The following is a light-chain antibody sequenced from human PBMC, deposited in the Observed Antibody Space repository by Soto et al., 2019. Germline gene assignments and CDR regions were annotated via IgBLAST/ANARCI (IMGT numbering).Light chain of an antibody. J-gene: IGLJ3*02. CDR1: SSDVGFFNY. V-gene: IGLV2-8*01. CDR3: NSYVGGNNWV. Sequence: QSALTQPPSASGSPGQSVTISCTGTSSDVGFFNYVSWYQQQPGKAPKLVIYEVTKRPSGVSDRFSGSKSGNTASLTVSGLQAEDEADYYCNSYVGGNNWVFGGGTKVTVL. CDR2: EVT.